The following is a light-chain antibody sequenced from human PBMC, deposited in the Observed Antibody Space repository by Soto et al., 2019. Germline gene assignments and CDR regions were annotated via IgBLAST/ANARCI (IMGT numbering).Light chain of an antibody. CDR1: QSVSTY. J-gene: IGKJ4*01. Sequence: EIVLTQSPVTLSLSPGERATLSCRASQSVSTYLAWYQQKPGRAPRLLIYDASSRATGIPARFSGSGSGTDFTLTISSLEPEDFAVYYCQQRSNWPSTFGGGTKWISN. CDR2: DAS. CDR3: QQRSNWPST. V-gene: IGKV3-11*01.